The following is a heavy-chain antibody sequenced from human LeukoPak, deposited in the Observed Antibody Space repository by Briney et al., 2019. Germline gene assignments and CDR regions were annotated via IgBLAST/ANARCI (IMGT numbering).Heavy chain of an antibody. CDR3: ARGGIQLWFPKYFDY. CDR2: INHSGST. D-gene: IGHD5-18*01. V-gene: IGHV4-34*01. CDR1: GGSFSGYH. J-gene: IGHJ4*02. Sequence: SETLSLTCAVYGGSFSGYHWSWIRQPPGKGLEWIGEINHSGSTNYNPSLKSRVTISVGTSKNQFSLKLSSVTAADTAVYYCARGGIQLWFPKYFDYWGQGTLVTVSS.